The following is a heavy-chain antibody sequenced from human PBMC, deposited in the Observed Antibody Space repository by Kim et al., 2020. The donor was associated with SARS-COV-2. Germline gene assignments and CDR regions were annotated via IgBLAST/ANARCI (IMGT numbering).Heavy chain of an antibody. V-gene: IGHV3-23*03. J-gene: IGHJ5*02. Sequence: GGSLRLSCAASGLTFSSYAMNWVRQAPGKGLEWVSVIYSGGSTTSFAASVKGRFTISRDNSKNTLYLQMNSLRAEDTALYYCARMGVGVLTTGWLDPWG. CDR2: IYSGGSTT. CDR3: ARMGVGVLTTGWLDP. D-gene: IGHD4-17*01. CDR1: GLTFSSYA.